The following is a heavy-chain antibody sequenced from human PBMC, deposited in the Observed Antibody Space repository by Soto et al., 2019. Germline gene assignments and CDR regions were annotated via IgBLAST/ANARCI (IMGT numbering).Heavy chain of an antibody. CDR3: ARLHCASPNCVPLDP. V-gene: IGHV4-39*01. J-gene: IGHJ5*02. CDR2: IYYSGTS. D-gene: IGHD2-2*01. CDR1: GGSISDDTYY. Sequence: QLQLQESGPGLVKPSETLSLTCTVSGGSISDDTYYWGWIRQPPGKGLEWIGSIYYSGTSSYNPTLKSRVTMSADTSKQQLSLRLSSATAADTAGYYCARLHCASPNCVPLDPWGQGTLVIVSS.